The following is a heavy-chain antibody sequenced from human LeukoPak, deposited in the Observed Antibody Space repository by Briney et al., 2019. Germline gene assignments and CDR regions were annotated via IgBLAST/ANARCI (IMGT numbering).Heavy chain of an antibody. CDR1: GGSISSYY. D-gene: IGHD3-22*01. Sequence: SETLSLTCTVSGGSISSYYWSWIRQPPGKGLEGIGYIYYSGSTNYNPSLKSRVTISVDTSKNQFSLKLSSVTAADTAVYYCARGYYDSSGYYCYVYWGQGTLVTVSS. J-gene: IGHJ4*02. V-gene: IGHV4-59*01. CDR2: IYYSGST. CDR3: ARGYYDSSGYYCYVY.